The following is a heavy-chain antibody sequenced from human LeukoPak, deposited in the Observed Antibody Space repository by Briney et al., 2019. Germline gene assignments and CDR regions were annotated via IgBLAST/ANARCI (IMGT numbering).Heavy chain of an antibody. V-gene: IGHV3-23*01. D-gene: IGHD3-10*01. J-gene: IGHJ3*02. CDR2: ISNSGDIT. CDR3: AKRNFGSGTHDAFDI. CDR1: GFTFSNYA. Sequence: GESLRLSCAASGFTFSNYAMTWVRQAPGRGLEWVSSISNSGDITNYADSVKGRFSISRDDSKNTLFLHMNSLRGEDTAVYYCAKRNFGSGTHDAFDIWGQGTMVTVSS.